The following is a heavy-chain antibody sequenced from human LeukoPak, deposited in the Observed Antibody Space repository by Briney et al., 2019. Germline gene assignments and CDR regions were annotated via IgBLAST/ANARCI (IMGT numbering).Heavy chain of an antibody. V-gene: IGHV3-30*04. Sequence: GRSLRLSCAASGFTFSSYAMHWVRQAPGEGLEWVAVISYDGSNKYYADSVKGRFTISRDNSKNTLYLQMNSLRAEDTAVYYCARVYSSGWTWYYYGMDVWGQGTTVTVSS. CDR3: ARVYSSGWTWYYYGMDV. J-gene: IGHJ6*02. CDR1: GFTFSSYA. D-gene: IGHD6-19*01. CDR2: ISYDGSNK.